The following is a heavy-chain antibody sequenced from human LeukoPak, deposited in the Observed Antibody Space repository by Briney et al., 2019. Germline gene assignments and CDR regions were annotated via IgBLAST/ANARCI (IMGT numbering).Heavy chain of an antibody. D-gene: IGHD6-19*01. Sequence: GGSLRLSCAASGFTFSGYGMHWVRQAPDKGLEWVALISSDGSNRIYADSVKGRFSISRDNSKNTLYLQMNSLRAEDTAVYYCASTYSSGWYNDYWGQGTLVTVSS. CDR1: GFTFSGYG. CDR3: ASTYSSGWYNDY. V-gene: IGHV3-30*03. J-gene: IGHJ4*02. CDR2: ISSDGSNR.